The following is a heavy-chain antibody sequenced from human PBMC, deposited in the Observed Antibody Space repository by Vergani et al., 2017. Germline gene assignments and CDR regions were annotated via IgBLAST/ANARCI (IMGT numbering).Heavy chain of an antibody. V-gene: IGHV4-59*01. J-gene: IGHJ4*02. CDR2: IYYSGST. D-gene: IGHD6-13*01. CDR3: AGGGHSSSSPPRHY. CDR1: GGSISSYY. Sequence: QVQLQESGPGLVKPSETLSLTCTVSGGSISSYYWSWIRQPPGKGLEWIGYIYYSGSTNYNPSLKSRVTISVDTSKNQFSLKLSSVTAADTAVYYCAGGGHSSSSPPRHYWGQGTLVTVSS.